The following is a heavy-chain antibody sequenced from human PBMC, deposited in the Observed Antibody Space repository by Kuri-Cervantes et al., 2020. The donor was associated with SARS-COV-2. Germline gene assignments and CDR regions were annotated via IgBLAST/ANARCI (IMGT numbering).Heavy chain of an antibody. Sequence: GESLKISCAASGFTFSSYAMHWVRQAPGKGLEWVAVISYDGSNKYYADSVKGRFTISRDNSKNTLHLQMNSLRAEDTTVYYCARGYSDYGDRYFDLWGRGTLVTVSS. V-gene: IGHV3-30*03. D-gene: IGHD4-17*01. J-gene: IGHJ2*01. CDR3: ARGYSDYGDRYFDL. CDR2: ISYDGSNK. CDR1: GFTFSSYA.